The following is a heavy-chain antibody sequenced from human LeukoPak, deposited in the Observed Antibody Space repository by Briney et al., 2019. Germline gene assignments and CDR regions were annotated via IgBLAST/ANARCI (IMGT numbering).Heavy chain of an antibody. D-gene: IGHD2-15*01. CDR1: GRSISSSNFY. J-gene: IGHJ4*02. V-gene: IGHV4-39*01. Sequence: SETLSLTCTFTGRSISSSNFYWGWIRQPPGKGLEWIGSISYSGRTYYNPSLKSRVTISVDTSKNQFSLKLGSVTAADTAVYYCARSRGRSYCSWGQGTLGTVSS. CDR3: ARSRGRSYCS. CDR2: ISYSGRT.